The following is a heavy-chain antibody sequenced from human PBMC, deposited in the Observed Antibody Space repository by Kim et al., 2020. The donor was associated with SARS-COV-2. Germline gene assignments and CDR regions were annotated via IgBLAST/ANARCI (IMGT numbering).Heavy chain of an antibody. CDR1: GYSFTSYW. D-gene: IGHD2-15*01. V-gene: IGHV5-51*01. Sequence: GESQKISCKGSGYSFTSYWIGWVRQMPGKGLEWMGIIYPGDSDTRYSPSFQGQVTISADKSISTAYLQWSSLKASDTAMYYCARVKLGYCSGGSCYSFDYWGQGTLVTVSS. J-gene: IGHJ4*02. CDR2: IYPGDSDT. CDR3: ARVKLGYCSGGSCYSFDY.